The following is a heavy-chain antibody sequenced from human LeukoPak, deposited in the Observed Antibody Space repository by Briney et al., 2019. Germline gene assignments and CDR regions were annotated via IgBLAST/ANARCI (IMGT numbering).Heavy chain of an antibody. CDR1: GGSFSGYY. CDR3: ARGYPAAAGTRARRVFDY. CDR2: INHSGST. D-gene: IGHD6-13*01. J-gene: IGHJ4*02. V-gene: IGHV4-34*01. Sequence: PSETLSLTCAVYGGSFSGYYWSWIRQPPGKGLEWIGEINHSGSTNYNPSLKSRVTISVDTSKNQFSLKLSSVTAADTAVYYCARGYPAAAGTRARRVFDYWGQGTLVTVSS.